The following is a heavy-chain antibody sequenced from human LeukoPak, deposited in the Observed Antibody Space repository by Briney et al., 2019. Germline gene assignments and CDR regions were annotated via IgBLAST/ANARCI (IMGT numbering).Heavy chain of an antibody. CDR3: ARGAIQLRIDYYYYMDV. CDR2: INPNSGGT. J-gene: IGHJ6*03. D-gene: IGHD5-18*01. CDR1: GYTFTGYY. Sequence: ASVKVSCKASGYTFTGYYMHWVRQAPGQGLEWMGWINPNSGGTNYAQKFQGRVTMTRDTSISTAYMELSRLRSDDTAVYYCARGAIQLRIDYYYYMDVWGKGTTVTVSS. V-gene: IGHV1-2*02.